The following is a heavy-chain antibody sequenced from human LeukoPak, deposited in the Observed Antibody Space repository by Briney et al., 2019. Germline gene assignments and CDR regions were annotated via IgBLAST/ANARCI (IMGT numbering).Heavy chain of an antibody. CDR2: INTDGTVT. CDR3: ATKQWLAPPPDS. D-gene: IGHD6-19*01. CDR1: VFTFSKYC. J-gene: IGHJ4*02. V-gene: IGHV3-74*01. Sequence: GGSLRLSCAASVFTFSKYCMLCVRHAPGRGVESVSRINTDGTVTTYADSVKGRFTVPRDNADNTMFLQMNSVRDEDTAVYYCATKQWLAPPPDSWGQGTPVTVSS.